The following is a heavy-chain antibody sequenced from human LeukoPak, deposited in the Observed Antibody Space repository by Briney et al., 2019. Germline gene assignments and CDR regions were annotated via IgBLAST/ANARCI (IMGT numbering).Heavy chain of an antibody. J-gene: IGHJ4*02. V-gene: IGHV3-53*01. D-gene: IGHD1-26*01. CDR2: IHSGGST. CDR1: GFTVSSKY. Sequence: GGSLRLSCAASGFTVSSKYMSWVRQAPGKGLEWVSLIHSGGSTYYADSVKGRFTISRDNSKNTLYLQMNSLRTDDTAVYYCARVGSTLPFDYWGQGTLVTVSS. CDR3: ARVGSTLPFDY.